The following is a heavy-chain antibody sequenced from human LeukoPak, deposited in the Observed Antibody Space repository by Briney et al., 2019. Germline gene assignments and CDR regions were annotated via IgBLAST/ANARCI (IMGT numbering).Heavy chain of an antibody. J-gene: IGHJ4*02. D-gene: IGHD2-21*02. CDR1: GGSISSSGYY. CDR3: ARGDYYSSDY. CDR2: IYYSGST. V-gene: IGHV4-39*07. Sequence: SETLSLTCTVSGGSISSSGYYWGWIRQPPGKGLEWIGSIYYSGSTYYNPSLKSRVTISVDTSNNQFSLKLSSVTAADTAVYYCARGDYYSSDYWGQGTPVTVSS.